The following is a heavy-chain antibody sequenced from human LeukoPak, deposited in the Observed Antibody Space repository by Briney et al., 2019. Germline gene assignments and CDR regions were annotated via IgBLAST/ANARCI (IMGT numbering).Heavy chain of an antibody. J-gene: IGHJ4*02. CDR1: GFTFSSYG. V-gene: IGHV3-33*01. Sequence: GGSLRLSCAASGFTFSSYGMHWVRQAPGKGLEWVAVIWYDGSNKYYADSVKGRFTISRDNSKNTLYLQMNSLRAEDTAVYYCARDTDYGDYHYYFDYWGQGTLVTVSS. D-gene: IGHD4-17*01. CDR3: ARDTDYGDYHYYFDY. CDR2: IWYDGSNK.